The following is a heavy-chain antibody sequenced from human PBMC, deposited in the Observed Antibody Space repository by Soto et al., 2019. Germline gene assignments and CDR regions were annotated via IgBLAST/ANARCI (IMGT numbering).Heavy chain of an antibody. CDR1: GFTFSSYG. CDR2: ISYDGSNN. D-gene: IGHD5-18*01. V-gene: IGHV3-30*18. J-gene: IGHJ6*02. Sequence: QVQLVESGGGVVQPGRSLRLSCAASGFTFSSYGMHWVRQAPGKGLEWVAVISYDGSNNYYADSVKGRCTISRDNSKNTLYLSKHSLRAENRVVYYCSNNLSNIPKTTAKVKSHDYYGMDVCGQGNTVTVAS. CDR3: SNNLSNIPKTTAKVKSHDYYGMDV.